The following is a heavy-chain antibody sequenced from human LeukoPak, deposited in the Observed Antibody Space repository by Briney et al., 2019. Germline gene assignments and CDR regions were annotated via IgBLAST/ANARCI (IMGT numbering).Heavy chain of an antibody. V-gene: IGHV4-61*01. J-gene: IGHJ5*02. CDR2: IYYSGST. D-gene: IGHD2-15*01. CDR3: ARGGVYCSGGSCFDNWFDP. Sequence: PSETLSLTCTVSGGSVSSGSYYWSWIRQPPGKGLERIGYIYYSGSTNYNPSLKSRVTISVDTSKNQFSLKLSSVTAADTAVYYCARGGVYCSGGSCFDNWFDPWGQGTLVTVSS. CDR1: GGSVSSGSYY.